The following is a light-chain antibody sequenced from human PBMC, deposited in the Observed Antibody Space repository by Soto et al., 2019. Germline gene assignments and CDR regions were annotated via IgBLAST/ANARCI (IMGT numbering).Light chain of an antibody. CDR3: QQYNNWPPMYT. CDR2: GAS. CDR1: QSVSSN. V-gene: IGKV3-15*01. Sequence: EIVMTQSPATLSVSPGERVTLSCRASQSVSSNLAWYQQKPGQAPRLLIYGASTRATGIPARFSGSGSGTEFTLTISSLQSEDFAVYYCQQYNNWPPMYTFGQGTKREIK. J-gene: IGKJ2*01.